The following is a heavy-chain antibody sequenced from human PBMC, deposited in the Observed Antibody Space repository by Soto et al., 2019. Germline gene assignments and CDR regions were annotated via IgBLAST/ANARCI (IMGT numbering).Heavy chain of an antibody. D-gene: IGHD2-2*02. CDR1: GGSISNSNYY. Sequence: SETLSLTCNVSGGSISNSNYYWGWIRQPPGKGLEWIGSIYYTGNIYYNPSLKSRITISVDTSKNQFSLKLSSVTAADTAVYYCAGTSGTFYTPIDYWGKGTLVTVSS. V-gene: IGHV4-39*01. J-gene: IGHJ4*02. CDR3: AGTSGTFYTPIDY. CDR2: IYYTGNI.